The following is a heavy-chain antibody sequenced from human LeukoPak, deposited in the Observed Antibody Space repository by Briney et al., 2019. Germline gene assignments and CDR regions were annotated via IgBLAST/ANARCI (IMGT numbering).Heavy chain of an antibody. CDR1: GYSISSGYY. V-gene: IGHV4-38-2*02. J-gene: IGHJ4*02. CDR3: ARDLGSGSYYGYFDY. Sequence: PSETLSLTCAVSGYSISSGYYWGWIRPPPGKGLEWIGSIYHSGSTYYNPSLKSRVTISVDTSKNQFSLKLSSVTAADTAVYYCARDLGSGSYYGYFDYWGQGTLVTVSS. CDR2: IYHSGST. D-gene: IGHD3-10*01.